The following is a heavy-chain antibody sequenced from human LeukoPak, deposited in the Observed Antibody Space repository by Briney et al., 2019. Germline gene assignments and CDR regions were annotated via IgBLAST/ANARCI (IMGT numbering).Heavy chain of an antibody. CDR2: VRVSDGAR. CDR3: AKDSVWFGDLLGGMDV. J-gene: IGHJ6*02. D-gene: IGHD3-10*01. CDR1: GFPFPTYA. Sequence: GGSLRLSCVASGFPFPTYAMMWVRQAPGKGLEWVSSVRVSDGARFYADSVKGRFTISRDISKNTLYLQMNTLRTEDTAVYYCAKDSVWFGDLLGGMDVWGQGTTVTVSS. V-gene: IGHV3-23*01.